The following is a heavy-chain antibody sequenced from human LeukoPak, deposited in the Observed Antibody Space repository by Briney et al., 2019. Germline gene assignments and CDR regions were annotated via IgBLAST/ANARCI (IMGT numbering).Heavy chain of an antibody. CDR1: GYTLTELA. V-gene: IGHV1-24*01. D-gene: IGHD1-26*01. CDR2: FDPEDGET. CDR3: ATEGQWAHFDY. J-gene: IGHJ4*02. Sequence: ASVKVSCKVSGYTLTELAMNWVRQAPGQGLEWMGGFDPEDGETIYAQKFQGRVTMTEDTSTGTAYMELSSLRSEDTAVYYCATEGQWAHFDYWGQGTLVTVSS.